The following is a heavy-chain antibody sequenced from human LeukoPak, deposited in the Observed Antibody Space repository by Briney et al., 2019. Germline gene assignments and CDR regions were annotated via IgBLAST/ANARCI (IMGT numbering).Heavy chain of an antibody. CDR2: IYSGGST. D-gene: IGHD6-19*01. V-gene: IGHV3-53*01. Sequence: PGGSLRLSCAASGFTVNSNYMSWVRQAPGKGLEWVSVIYSGGSTYYADSVKGRFTISRDNSKNTLYLQMNSLRAEDTAVYYCAKDRQYDSSGWYYWGQGTLVTVSS. CDR3: AKDRQYDSSGWYY. J-gene: IGHJ4*02. CDR1: GFTVNSNY.